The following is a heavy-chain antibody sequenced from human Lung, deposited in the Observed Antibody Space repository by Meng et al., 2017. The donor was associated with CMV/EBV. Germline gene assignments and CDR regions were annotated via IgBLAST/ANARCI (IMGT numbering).Heavy chain of an antibody. J-gene: IGHJ3*02. CDR1: GGTFSSYA. V-gene: IGHV1-69*04. CDR3: ARSGKKVAATLAAFDI. Sequence: SVKVSCKASGGTFSSYAISWVRQAPGQGLEWMGRIIPNHGITNYAQKLQGRVTITTDTSTSTAYMELSSLRSDDTAVYYCARSGKKVAATLAAFDIWGQGTMVTVSS. D-gene: IGHD2-15*01. CDR2: IIPNHGIT.